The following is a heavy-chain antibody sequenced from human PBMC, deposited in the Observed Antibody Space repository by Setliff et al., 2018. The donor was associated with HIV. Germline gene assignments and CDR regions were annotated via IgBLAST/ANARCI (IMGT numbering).Heavy chain of an antibody. Sequence: ASVKVSCKASGYTFNNYGISWVRQAPGQGLEWMGWINTHSGYTNYAQNVQGRVTVTMDTSTSTAYMELSRLRSDDTAVYYCARTGYSSGWYYYYGMDVWGQGTTVTVSS. CDR2: INTHSGYT. CDR3: ARTGYSSGWYYYYGMDV. V-gene: IGHV1-18*01. J-gene: IGHJ6*02. D-gene: IGHD6-19*01. CDR1: GYTFNNYG.